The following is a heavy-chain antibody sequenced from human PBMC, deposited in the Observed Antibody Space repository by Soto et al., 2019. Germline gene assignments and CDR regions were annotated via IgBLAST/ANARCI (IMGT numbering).Heavy chain of an antibody. Sequence: PSETLSLTCDVSGDSISTYYWSWIRQPPGKGLEWIGYVYYSGSTLYNPSLESRVTLSIDMSKKQVYLKLSSVIAADTAVYYCARTRMIESWIDYWGHGTLVTVSS. D-gene: IGHD2-21*01. J-gene: IGHJ4*01. CDR3: ARTRMIESWIDY. CDR1: GDSISTYY. CDR2: VYYSGST. V-gene: IGHV4-59*01.